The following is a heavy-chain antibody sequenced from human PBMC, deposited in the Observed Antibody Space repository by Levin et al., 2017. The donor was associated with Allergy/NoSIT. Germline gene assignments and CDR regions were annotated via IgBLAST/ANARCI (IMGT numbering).Heavy chain of an antibody. CDR2: ITGGGFNT. Sequence: GGSLRLSCAASGFTFSDYAMSWVRQAPGKGLEWVSVITGGGFNTYYGDSVKGRFTVSRDNSKNTLYLELNSLRAEDTAVYYCAKKQAGTSGFSFDVWGQGTMVTVSS. V-gene: IGHV3-23*01. J-gene: IGHJ3*01. CDR3: AKKQAGTSGFSFDV. CDR1: GFTFSDYA. D-gene: IGHD6-19*01.